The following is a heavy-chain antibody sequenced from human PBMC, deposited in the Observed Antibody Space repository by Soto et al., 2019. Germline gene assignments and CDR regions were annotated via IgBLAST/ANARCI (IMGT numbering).Heavy chain of an antibody. CDR1: GFIFSSYW. CDR2: IKEDGSEK. Sequence: EVQLVESGGGLVQPGGSLRLACAASGFIFSSYWMSWVRQAPGKGLEWVASIKEDGSEKYYVDSVKGRFTISRDNAKNSLYLQMNSLRAEDTAVYYCARIPVSYSGSSRFDYWGQGTLVTVSS. J-gene: IGHJ4*02. CDR3: ARIPVSYSGSSRFDY. V-gene: IGHV3-7*05. D-gene: IGHD1-26*01.